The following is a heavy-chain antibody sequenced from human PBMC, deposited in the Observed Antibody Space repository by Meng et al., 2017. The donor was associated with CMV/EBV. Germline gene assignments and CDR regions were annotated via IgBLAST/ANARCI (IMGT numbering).Heavy chain of an antibody. J-gene: IGHJ5*02. CDR1: GYTFTGYY. CDR2: INPNSGGT. V-gene: IGHV1-2*02. D-gene: IGHD4-11*01. Sequence: VQLVQAGVEVKKPGALVKVSCKATGYTFTGYYMNWVRQAPGKGLEWMGWINPNSGGTNYAQKFQGRVTMTRDTSISTAYMELSRLRSDDTAVYYCARGPLGEYSNYDAPWGQGTLVTVSS. CDR3: ARGPLGEYSNYDAP.